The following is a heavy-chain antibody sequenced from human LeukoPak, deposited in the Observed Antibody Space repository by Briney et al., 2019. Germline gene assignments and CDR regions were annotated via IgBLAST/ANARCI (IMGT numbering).Heavy chain of an antibody. CDR3: ARVNEYYDTSGRINWFDP. D-gene: IGHD3-22*01. V-gene: IGHV4-59*01. J-gene: IGHJ5*02. Sequence: PSETRPLTCTVSGGSISSDYWSWIRQPPGKGLEWIGYIYYSGSTTYNPPLKSRVTISVDTSKNQFSLKLSSVTAADTAVYYCARVNEYYDTSGRINWFDPWGEGRSVTVSS. CDR1: GGSISSDY. CDR2: IYYSGST.